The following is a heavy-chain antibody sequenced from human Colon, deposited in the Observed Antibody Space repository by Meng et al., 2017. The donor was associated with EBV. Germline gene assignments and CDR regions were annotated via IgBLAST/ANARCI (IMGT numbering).Heavy chain of an antibody. CDR3: ARDPYATGWAG. J-gene: IGHJ4*02. V-gene: IGHV4-4*02. CDR1: GGSISISTW. D-gene: IGHD6-19*01. Sequence: QMQLQDSGPGLVKPSGXLSLTCAVSGGSISISTWWSWVRQPPGKGLEWIGEIYHSGGTNYNPSLRGRVTISLDKSKNQFSLTLRSVTAADTAVYYCARDPYATGWAGWGQGTLVTVSS. CDR2: IYHSGGT.